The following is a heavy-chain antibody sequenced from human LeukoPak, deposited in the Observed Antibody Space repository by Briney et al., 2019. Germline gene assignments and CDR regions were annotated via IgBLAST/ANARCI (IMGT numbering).Heavy chain of an antibody. V-gene: IGHV3-23*01. CDR1: GFTSRYYG. D-gene: IGHD3-22*01. CDR2: VTGSGDST. Sequence: GGSLRLSCAAPGFTSRYYGMNWVPPAPGKGREWVSGVTGSGDSTYYADSVKGRFTISRDNSKNTLYLQMNSLIAEDTAVYYCAKDRSLDSSGYSYFDYWGQGTLVTVSS. J-gene: IGHJ4*02. CDR3: AKDRSLDSSGYSYFDY.